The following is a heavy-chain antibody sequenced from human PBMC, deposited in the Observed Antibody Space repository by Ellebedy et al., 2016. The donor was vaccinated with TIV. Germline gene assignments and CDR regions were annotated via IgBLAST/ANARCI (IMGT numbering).Heavy chain of an antibody. D-gene: IGHD2-15*01. V-gene: IGHV1-8*02. Sequence: ASVKVSCKASGYTFTSYYMHWVRQAPGQGLEWMGWMNPNSGNTGYAQTFQGRVTMTRNTSISTAYMELSSLRSEDTAVYYCAIQSRYCSGGSCYLNYDNWFDPWGQGTLVTVSS. J-gene: IGHJ5*02. CDR2: MNPNSGNT. CDR1: GYTFTSYY. CDR3: AIQSRYCSGGSCYLNYDNWFDP.